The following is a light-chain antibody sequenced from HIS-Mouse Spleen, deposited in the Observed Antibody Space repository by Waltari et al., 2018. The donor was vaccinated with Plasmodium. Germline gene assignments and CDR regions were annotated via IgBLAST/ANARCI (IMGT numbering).Light chain of an antibody. CDR2: AAS. CDR3: QQYYSYLLT. CDR1: QGISSY. V-gene: IGKV1-8*01. Sequence: AIRMTQSPSSFSASTGDRITITYRASQGISSYLAWYQQKPGKAPKLLIYAASTLQRWVPSRYSGSGCGTYFTLTISCLQSEEFATDYCQQYYSYLLTVGGGPKVEIK. J-gene: IGKJ4*01.